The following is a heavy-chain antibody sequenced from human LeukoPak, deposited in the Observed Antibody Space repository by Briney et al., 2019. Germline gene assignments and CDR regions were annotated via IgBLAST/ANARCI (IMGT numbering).Heavy chain of an antibody. V-gene: IGHV3-23*01. Sequence: GSLRLSCAASGFTFSSYAMSWVRQAPGKGLEWVSAISGSGGSTYYADSVKGRFTISRDNSKNTLYLQMNSLRAEDTAVYYCAKDSTHYRVWDDYDSTGLTYWGQGTLVTVSS. CDR1: GFTFSSYA. D-gene: IGHD3-22*01. J-gene: IGHJ4*02. CDR2: ISGSGGST. CDR3: AKDSTHYRVWDDYDSTGLTY.